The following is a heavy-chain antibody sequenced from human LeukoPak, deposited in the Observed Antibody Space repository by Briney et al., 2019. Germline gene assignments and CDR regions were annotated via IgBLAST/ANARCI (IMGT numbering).Heavy chain of an antibody. Sequence: SETLSLTCTVSGGSISSSSYYWGWIRQPPGKGLEWIGSIYYSGSTYYNPSLKSRVTISVDTSKNQFSLKLSSVTAADTAVYYCARQPYCTNGVCYIKRGNWFDPWGQGTLVTVSS. CDR2: IYYSGST. CDR1: GGSISSSSYY. V-gene: IGHV4-39*07. J-gene: IGHJ5*02. CDR3: ARQPYCTNGVCYIKRGNWFDP. D-gene: IGHD2-8*01.